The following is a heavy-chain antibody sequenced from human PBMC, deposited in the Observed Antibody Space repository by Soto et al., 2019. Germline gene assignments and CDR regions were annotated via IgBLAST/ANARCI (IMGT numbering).Heavy chain of an antibody. V-gene: IGHV4-34*01. CDR2: INHSGST. J-gene: IGHJ6*02. Sequence: SETLSLTCAVYGGSFSGYYWSWIRQPPGKGLEWIGEINHSGSTNYNPSLKSRVTISVDTSKNQFSLKLSSVTAADTAVYYCARGVGDIVLMVYEKYYYYGMDVWGQGTTVTVSS. CDR1: GGSFSGYY. D-gene: IGHD2-8*01. CDR3: ARGVGDIVLMVYEKYYYYGMDV.